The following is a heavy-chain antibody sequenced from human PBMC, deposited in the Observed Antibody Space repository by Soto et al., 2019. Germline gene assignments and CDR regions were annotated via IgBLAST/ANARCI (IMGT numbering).Heavy chain of an antibody. D-gene: IGHD2-21*02. Sequence: QITLKESGPTLVKPTQTLTLTCSVSGLSLNTGGLGVGWIRQPPGKALEWLALIYWDDDKRYSPSLRNRLSISKDTSNSLVVFTTNNMDPVDTATYYCIHSRCGGDCLRSYSSTYYYGLDVWGQGTTVTVSS. CDR2: IYWDDDK. V-gene: IGHV2-5*02. CDR1: GLSLNTGGLG. J-gene: IGHJ6*02. CDR3: IHSRCGGDCLRSYSSTYYYGLDV.